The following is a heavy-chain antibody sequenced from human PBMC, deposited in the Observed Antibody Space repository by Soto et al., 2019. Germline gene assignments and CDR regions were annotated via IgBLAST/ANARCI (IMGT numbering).Heavy chain of an antibody. V-gene: IGHV3-74*01. Sequence: EVQLVESGGGLVQPGGSLRLSCAASGFTFSSYWLHWVRQAPGKGLVWLSRINSDGSSTNYADSVKGRFTISRDNAKSTLYLQLNSVRAEDTAVYCCARKGAVAGFGYWGQGTLVTVSS. J-gene: IGHJ4*02. CDR1: GFTFSSYW. D-gene: IGHD6-19*01. CDR2: INSDGSST. CDR3: ARKGAVAGFGY.